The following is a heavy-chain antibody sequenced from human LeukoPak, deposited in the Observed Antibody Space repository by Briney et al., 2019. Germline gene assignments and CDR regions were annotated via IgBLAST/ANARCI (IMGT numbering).Heavy chain of an antibody. CDR3: ARELSSVENWFDP. Sequence: SETLSLTCTVSGGSISSSSYYWGWIRQPPGKGLEWIGSIYYSGSTYYNPSLKSRVTISVDTSKNQFSLKLSSVTAADTAVYYCARELSSVENWFDPWGQGTLVIVSS. V-gene: IGHV4-39*07. CDR1: GGSISSSSYY. D-gene: IGHD6-19*01. CDR2: IYYSGST. J-gene: IGHJ5*02.